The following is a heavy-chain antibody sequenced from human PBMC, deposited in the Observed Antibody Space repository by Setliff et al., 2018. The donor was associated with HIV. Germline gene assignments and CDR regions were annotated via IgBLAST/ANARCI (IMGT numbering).Heavy chain of an antibody. D-gene: IGHD6-13*01. CDR2: ISWNSETI. V-gene: IGHV3-9*01. J-gene: IGHJ6*02. CDR3: TKARAVGEFYYYSMDV. Sequence: SLKISCAASGFTFDDYAMYWVRLLPGKGLEWVSGISWNSETIGYADSVKGRFTISRDNAKNSLYLQMSSLRVEDTALYYCTKARAVGEFYYYSMDVWGQGTTVTVSS. CDR1: GFTFDDYA.